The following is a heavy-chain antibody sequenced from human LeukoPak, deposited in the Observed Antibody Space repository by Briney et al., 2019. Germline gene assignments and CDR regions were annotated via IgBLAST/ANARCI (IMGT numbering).Heavy chain of an antibody. D-gene: IGHD6-6*01. CDR3: ARLYSSSSGKAFDI. CDR1: GFTFSSCE. Sequence: PGGSLRLSCAASGFTFSSCEMNWVRQAPGKGLEWVSYIGSSGRSIYYADSVKGRFTISRDNAKNSLYLQMNSLRAEDTAVYYCARLYSSSSGKAFDIWGQGTMVTVSS. V-gene: IGHV3-48*03. J-gene: IGHJ3*02. CDR2: IGSSGRSI.